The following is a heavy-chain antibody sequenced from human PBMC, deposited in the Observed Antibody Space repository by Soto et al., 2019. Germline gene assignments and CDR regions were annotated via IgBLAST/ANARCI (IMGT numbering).Heavy chain of an antibody. V-gene: IGHV4-31*03. J-gene: IGHJ6*02. CDR2: IYYSGST. Sequence: QVQLQESGPGLVKPSQTLSLTCTVSGDSISSGNYFWTWIRQHPEKGLEWIGSIYYSGSTYYNPSLKNRITISVDTSKNRFSLKLTSVTAADTAVYYCARAARSGSFHYYGMDVWGQGTTVTVSS. CDR3: ARAARSGSFHYYGMDV. D-gene: IGHD1-26*01. CDR1: GDSISSGNYF.